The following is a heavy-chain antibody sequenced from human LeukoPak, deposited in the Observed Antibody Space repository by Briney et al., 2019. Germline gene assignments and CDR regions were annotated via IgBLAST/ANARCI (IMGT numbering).Heavy chain of an antibody. J-gene: IGHJ5*02. Sequence: SETLSFTCTVSGYSISSGYYWGWIRQPPGKGMERIGSSYHSRSTSYNPPLKSRVTISVYTSTNNISLKMITATAADPAVYYCARGYCSGGSCFDVDPWGQGTLVTVSS. V-gene: IGHV4-38-2*02. D-gene: IGHD2-15*01. CDR1: GYSISSGYY. CDR2: SYHSRST. CDR3: ARGYCSGGSCFDVDP.